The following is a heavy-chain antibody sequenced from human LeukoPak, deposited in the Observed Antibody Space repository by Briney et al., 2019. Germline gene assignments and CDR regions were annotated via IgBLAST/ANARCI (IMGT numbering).Heavy chain of an antibody. V-gene: IGHV1-2*02. Sequence: ASVKVSCKASGYTFTDYYMHWVRQAPEQGLEWMGWINPNSGGTNYAQKFQGRVTMTRDTSISTAYMELSRLGSDDTAVYYCARMELSSISSGVDYWGQGTLVTVSS. CDR3: ARMELSSISSGVDY. J-gene: IGHJ4*02. CDR2: INPNSGGT. D-gene: IGHD6-6*01. CDR1: GYTFTDYY.